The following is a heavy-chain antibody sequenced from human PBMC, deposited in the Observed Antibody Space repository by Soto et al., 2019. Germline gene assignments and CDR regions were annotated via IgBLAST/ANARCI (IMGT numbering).Heavy chain of an antibody. D-gene: IGHD3-22*01. V-gene: IGHV1-69*13. CDR2: IIPIFGTA. CDR3: ARTDSSGPGPYYYYYGMDV. Sequence: SVKVSCKAAGGTFSSYAISWVRQAPGQGLEWMGGIIPIFGTANYAQKFQGRVTITADESTSTAYMELSSLRSEDTAVYYCARTDSSGPGPYYYYYGMDVWGQGTTVTVSS. J-gene: IGHJ6*02. CDR1: GGTFSSYA.